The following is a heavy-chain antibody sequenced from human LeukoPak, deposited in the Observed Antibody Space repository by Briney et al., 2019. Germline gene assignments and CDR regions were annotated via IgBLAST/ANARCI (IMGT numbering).Heavy chain of an antibody. V-gene: IGHV3-9*01. CDR3: AKDIGSSPPSSDAFDI. CDR2: ISWNSGSI. Sequence: PGGSLRLSCAASGFTFDDYAMHWVRQAPGKGLEWVSGISWNSGSIGYADSVKGRFTISRDNAKNSLYLQMNSLRAEDTALYYCAKDIGSSPPSSDAFDIWGQGTMVTVSS. D-gene: IGHD6-13*01. J-gene: IGHJ3*02. CDR1: GFTFDDYA.